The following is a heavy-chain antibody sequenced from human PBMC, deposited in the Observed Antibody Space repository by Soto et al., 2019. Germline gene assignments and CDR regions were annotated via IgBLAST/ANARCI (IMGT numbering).Heavy chain of an antibody. CDR3: ATYYDILTGYSPGGMDV. J-gene: IGHJ6*02. CDR1: GGTFGSYA. CDR2: IIPIFGTA. D-gene: IGHD3-9*01. V-gene: IGHV1-69*01. Sequence: QVQLVQSGAEVKKPGSSVKVSCKASGGTFGSYAISWVRQAPGQGLEWMGGIIPIFGTANYAQKFQGRVTITADESTSTAYMELSSLRSEDTAVHYCATYYDILTGYSPGGMDVWGQGTTVTVSS.